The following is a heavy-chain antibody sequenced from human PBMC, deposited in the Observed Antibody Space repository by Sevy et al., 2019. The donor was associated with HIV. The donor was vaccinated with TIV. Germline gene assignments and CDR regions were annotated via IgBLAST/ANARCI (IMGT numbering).Heavy chain of an antibody. CDR2: IKRDGSEK. CDR3: ARDCSSTSCLWGLDV. J-gene: IGHJ6*02. V-gene: IGHV3-7*03. D-gene: IGHD2-2*01. CDR1: GFTFSNYW. Sequence: GGSLRLSCAASGFTFSNYWMSWVRQAPGKGLEWVANIKRDGSEKYYMAFVKGRFTISRDNVKNSLYLQINSLRAEDTAMYYCARDCSSTSCLWGLDVWGQGTTVTVSS.